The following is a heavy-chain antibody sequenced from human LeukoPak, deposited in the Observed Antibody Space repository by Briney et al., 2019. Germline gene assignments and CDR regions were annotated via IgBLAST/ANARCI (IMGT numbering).Heavy chain of an antibody. J-gene: IGHJ6*02. CDR3: ARLGEVSSSWDQYGMDV. CDR1: GGSISSYY. Sequence: SETLSPTCTVSGGSISSYYWSWIRQPPGKGLEWIGYIYYSGSTNYNPSLKSRVTISEDTSKKKFSLKVSSVTAADTAVFYCARLGEVSSSWDQYGMDVWGQGTTVTVSS. CDR2: IYYSGST. V-gene: IGHV4-59*08. D-gene: IGHD6-13*01.